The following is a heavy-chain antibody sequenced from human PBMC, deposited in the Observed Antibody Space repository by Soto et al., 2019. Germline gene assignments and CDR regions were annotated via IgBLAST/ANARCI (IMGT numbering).Heavy chain of an antibody. D-gene: IGHD2-15*01. V-gene: IGHV1-3*01. CDR2: INAGNGNT. J-gene: IGHJ2*01. CDR1: GYTFTSYA. Sequence: VASVKVSCKASGYTFTSYAMHWVRQAPGQRLEWMGWINAGNGNTKYSQKFQGRVTITADKSTSTAYMELSSLRSEDTAVYYCARDDLSAATYCSGGSCYRYWYFDLWGRGTLVTVSS. CDR3: ARDDLSAATYCSGGSCYRYWYFDL.